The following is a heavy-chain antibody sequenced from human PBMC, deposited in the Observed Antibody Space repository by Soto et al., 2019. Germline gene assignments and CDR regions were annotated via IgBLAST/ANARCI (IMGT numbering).Heavy chain of an antibody. CDR3: ASHSQPRPLCAFDI. CDR1: RFTFSYYA. D-gene: IGHD2-21*01. J-gene: IGHJ3*02. Sequence: GGSLRLSCAASRFTFSYYAMHWIRQAPGKGLEWVAVILSDGSKQYHAESVKGRFTISRDNSKSTLYLQMNSLRAEDTAVYYCASHSQPRPLCAFDIWGQGTMVTVS. V-gene: IGHV3-30-3*01. CDR2: ILSDGSKQ.